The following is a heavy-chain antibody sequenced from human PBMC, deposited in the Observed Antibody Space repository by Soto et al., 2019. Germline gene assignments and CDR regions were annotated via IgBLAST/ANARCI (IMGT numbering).Heavy chain of an antibody. V-gene: IGHV4-30-4*08. Sequence: SETLSLTCTVSGGSVTSGDFFWTWIRQPPGKGLEWIGHIYYIGSTYYRPSLESRMHMSLDATRNHYSLRLTSVTAADTAVYFCARAPVGLDTISYFDYWGQGKLVTVPQ. CDR2: IYYIGST. J-gene: IGHJ4*02. D-gene: IGHD3-3*01. CDR1: GGSVTSGDFF. CDR3: ARAPVGLDTISYFDY.